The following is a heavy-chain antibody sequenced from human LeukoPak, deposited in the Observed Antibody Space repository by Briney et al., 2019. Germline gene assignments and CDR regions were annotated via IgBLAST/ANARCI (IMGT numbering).Heavy chain of an antibody. V-gene: IGHV3-48*01. CDR3: ARGRPVDS. Sequence: GGSLRLSCVASGFTFNTHSMNWVRQAPGKGLEWVSYISSSSTIYYADSVKGRFTVSRDNAKNSLYLQMHSLRAEDTAVYYCARGRPVDSWGQGTLVTVSS. J-gene: IGHJ5*01. CDR2: ISSSSTI. CDR1: GFTFNTHS.